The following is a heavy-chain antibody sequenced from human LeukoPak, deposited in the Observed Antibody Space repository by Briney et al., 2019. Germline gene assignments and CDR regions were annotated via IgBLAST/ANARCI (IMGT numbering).Heavy chain of an antibody. CDR2: IFTSGST. J-gene: IGHJ4*02. Sequence: SETLSLTCAVSGGSISTFYWGWIRQPAGKGLEWIGRIFTSGSTNYNPSLKSRVAISIDTTKNQFSLKLTSVTAADTAVYYCARLLGPLDYVWGSSRSKWGQGTLVTVSS. V-gene: IGHV4-4*07. CDR3: ARLLGPLDYVWGSSRSK. CDR1: GGSISTFY. D-gene: IGHD3-16*02.